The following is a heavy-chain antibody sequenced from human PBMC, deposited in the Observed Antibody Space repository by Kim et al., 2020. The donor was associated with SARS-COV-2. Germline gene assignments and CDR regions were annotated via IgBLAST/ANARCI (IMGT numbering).Heavy chain of an antibody. Sequence: GRFTISRDNAKHSLYLQMNSLRAEDAAVYYCARWAGDCRGDGCQFGDAFDVWGQGTTVTVSS. CDR3: ARWAGDCRGDGCQFGDAFDV. J-gene: IGHJ3*01. V-gene: IGHV3-11*06. D-gene: IGHD2-21*01.